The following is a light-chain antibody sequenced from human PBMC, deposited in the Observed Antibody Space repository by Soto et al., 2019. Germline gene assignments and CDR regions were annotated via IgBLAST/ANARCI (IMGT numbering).Light chain of an antibody. J-gene: IGLJ2*01. CDR3: SSYTSSSTLVV. Sequence: QSVMTQPPSVSAAPGQKVTISCSGSSYNIGGNSVSWYQQLPGTAPKLLIYDDNKRPSGIPDRFSGSKSGTSATLGITGFQTGDEADYYCSSYTSSSTLVVFGGGTQLTVL. CDR2: DDN. CDR1: SYNIGGNS. V-gene: IGLV1-51*01.